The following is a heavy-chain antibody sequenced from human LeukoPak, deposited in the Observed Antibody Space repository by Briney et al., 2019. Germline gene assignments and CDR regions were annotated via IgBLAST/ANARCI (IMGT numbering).Heavy chain of an antibody. Sequence: GGSLRLSCAASGFTFSTYAMSWVRQAPGKGLVWVSRVSPDGRTTSYADSVKGRFTIPRDNAKNTVYLQMISLRADDTAVYYCVRAKSGHYGYSDYWGQGTLVTVSS. CDR3: VRAKSGHYGYSDY. CDR2: VSPDGRTT. J-gene: IGHJ4*02. V-gene: IGHV3-74*01. D-gene: IGHD5-18*01. CDR1: GFTFSTYA.